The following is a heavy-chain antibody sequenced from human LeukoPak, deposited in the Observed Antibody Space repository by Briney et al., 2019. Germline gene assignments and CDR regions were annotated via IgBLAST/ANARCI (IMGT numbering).Heavy chain of an antibody. CDR1: GFAFSNYW. D-gene: IGHD3-10*01. CDR3: AREPVRKRWFDS. Sequence: GGSLRLSCTGSGFAFSNYWMSWVRQAPGKGLEWVANTKYDGSEKYSKNSLYLQMNSLRAEDMAVYYCAREPVRKRWFDSWGQGTLVTVSS. J-gene: IGHJ5*01. CDR2: TKYDGSEK. V-gene: IGHV3-7*03.